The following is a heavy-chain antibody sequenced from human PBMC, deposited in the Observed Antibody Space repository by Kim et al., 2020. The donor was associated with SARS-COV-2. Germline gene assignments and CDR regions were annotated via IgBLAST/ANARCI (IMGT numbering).Heavy chain of an antibody. CDR2: IYYSGST. CDR3: ARRNLLRFLESPYGEHDY. Sequence: SETLSLTCTVSGGSISSSSYYWGWIRQPPGKGLEWIGSIYYSGSTYYNPSLKSRVTISVDTSKNQFSLKLSSVTAADTAVYYCARRNLLRFLESPYGEHDYWGQGTLVTVSS. D-gene: IGHD3-3*01. V-gene: IGHV4-39*01. CDR1: GGSISSSSYY. J-gene: IGHJ4*02.